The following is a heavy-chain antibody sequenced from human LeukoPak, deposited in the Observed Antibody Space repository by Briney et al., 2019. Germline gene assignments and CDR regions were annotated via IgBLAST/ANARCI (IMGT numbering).Heavy chain of an antibody. CDR3: AREYSRRYYYYMDV. CDR2: IKQDGSEK. J-gene: IGHJ6*03. V-gene: IGHV3-7*01. Sequence: PGGSLRLSCAASGFTFSSYWMSLVRQAPGKGLEWVANIKQDGSEKYYVDSVKGRFTISRDNAKNSLYLQMNSLRAEDTAVYYCAREYSRRYYYYMDVWGKGTTVTVSS. D-gene: IGHD6-13*01. CDR1: GFTFSSYW.